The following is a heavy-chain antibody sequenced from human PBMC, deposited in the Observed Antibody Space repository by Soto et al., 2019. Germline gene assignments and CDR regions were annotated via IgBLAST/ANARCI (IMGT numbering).Heavy chain of an antibody. J-gene: IGHJ4*02. Sequence: GGSLRLSCAASGVTFTSYAMTWVRQVPGEGLQWVSSISKSGDSTYYADSVKGRFTTSRDNSKNTLYLQMNSLRAEDTAIYYCAKASFGFDYWGPGTLVTVSS. CDR1: GVTFTSYA. CDR3: AKASFGFDY. D-gene: IGHD3-10*01. V-gene: IGHV3-23*01. CDR2: ISKSGDST.